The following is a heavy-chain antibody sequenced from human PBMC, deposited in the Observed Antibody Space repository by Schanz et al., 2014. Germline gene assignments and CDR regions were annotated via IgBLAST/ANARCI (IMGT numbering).Heavy chain of an antibody. Sequence: QVQLVQSGAEVKKPGASVKVSCKASGYTFNNHGISWVRQATGQGLEWMGWISGYNGDTNYAPKFQDRVTMTTDTSTGITSLELRNLKSDDTAVYYCARDRVSFVRGPLGVDWGQGTQVIVSS. D-gene: IGHD3-10*01. V-gene: IGHV1-18*01. CDR2: ISGYNGDT. CDR3: ARDRVSFVRGPLGVD. CDR1: GYTFNNHG. J-gene: IGHJ4*02.